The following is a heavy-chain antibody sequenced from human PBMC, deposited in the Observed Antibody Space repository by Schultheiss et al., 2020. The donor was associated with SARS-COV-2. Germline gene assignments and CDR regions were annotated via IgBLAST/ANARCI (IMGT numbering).Heavy chain of an antibody. V-gene: IGHV3-30*01. CDR3: ARDKELDY. CDR2: ISYDGSSK. J-gene: IGHJ4*02. Sequence: GGSLRLSCAASGFTFSSYDMHWVRQAPGKGLEWVAVISYDGSSKYYADYVKGRFTISRDKSKNTLYLQMNSLRAEDTAVYYCARDKELDYWGQGTLVTVSS. D-gene: IGHD1-7*01. CDR1: GFTFSSYD.